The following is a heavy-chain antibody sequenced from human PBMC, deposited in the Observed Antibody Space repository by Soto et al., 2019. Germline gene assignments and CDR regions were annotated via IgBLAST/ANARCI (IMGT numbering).Heavy chain of an antibody. J-gene: IGHJ4*02. Sequence: ASVKVSCKASGGTFSSYAISWVRQAPGQGLEWMGGIIPIFGTANYAQKFQGRVTITADESTSTAYMELSSLRSEDTAVYYCATAPIAAAGTPKFDYWGQGTLVTVSS. CDR2: IIPIFGTA. CDR1: GGTFSSYA. V-gene: IGHV1-69*13. D-gene: IGHD6-13*01. CDR3: ATAPIAAAGTPKFDY.